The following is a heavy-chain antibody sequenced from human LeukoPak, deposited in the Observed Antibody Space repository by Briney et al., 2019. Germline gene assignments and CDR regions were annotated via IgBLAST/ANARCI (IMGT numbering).Heavy chain of an antibody. J-gene: IGHJ3*02. CDR3: ARASSGWHDAFDI. Sequence: SETLSLTCAVYGGSFSGYYWSWIRQPPGKGLEWIGEINHSGSTNYNPSLKSRVTISVDTSKNQFSLKLSSVTAADTAVYYCARASSGWHDAFDIWGQGTMVTVPS. D-gene: IGHD6-19*01. CDR1: GGSFSGYY. V-gene: IGHV4-34*01. CDR2: INHSGST.